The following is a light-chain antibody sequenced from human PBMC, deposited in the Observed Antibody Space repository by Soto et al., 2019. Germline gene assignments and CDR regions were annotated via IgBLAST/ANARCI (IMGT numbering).Light chain of an antibody. Sequence: EIVLTQSPATLSLSPGERATLSCRASQSVSNNYLAWYQQKPGQAPRLLIYGASSRATGIPARFSGSGSGTEFTLTISSLQSDDFAVYYCQQYNNWPPITFGQGTRLEIK. CDR3: QQYNNWPPIT. CDR2: GAS. V-gene: IGKV3-15*01. CDR1: QSVSNN. J-gene: IGKJ5*01.